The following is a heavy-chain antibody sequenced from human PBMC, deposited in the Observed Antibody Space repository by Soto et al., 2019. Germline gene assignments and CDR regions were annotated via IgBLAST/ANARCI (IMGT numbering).Heavy chain of an antibody. J-gene: IGHJ6*04. CDR3: ARDYYGIDV. CDR2: TYQSGSA. CDR1: GGSISSGGYS. Sequence: SETLSLTCTVSGGSISSGGYSWTWIRQSPGKGLEWIGYTYQSGSAYYNPSLKSRVTISVDRSKNQFSLNLTSVTAADTAVYYCARDYYGIDVWGEGTTVTFYS. V-gene: IGHV4-30-2*06.